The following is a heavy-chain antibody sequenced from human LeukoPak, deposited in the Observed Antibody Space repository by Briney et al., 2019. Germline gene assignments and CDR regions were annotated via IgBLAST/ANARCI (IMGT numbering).Heavy chain of an antibody. CDR3: VKDRRNWNDDQYYFDY. D-gene: IGHD1-1*01. CDR1: GFTVSNYY. V-gene: IGHV3-23*01. Sequence: PGGSLRLSCAVSGFTVSNYYMNWVRQAPGKGLEWVSAISGSGGSTYYADSVKGRFTISRDNAKNTLYLPMNSLRAEDTAVYYCVKDRRNWNDDQYYFDYWGQGTLVTVSS. J-gene: IGHJ4*02. CDR2: ISGSGGST.